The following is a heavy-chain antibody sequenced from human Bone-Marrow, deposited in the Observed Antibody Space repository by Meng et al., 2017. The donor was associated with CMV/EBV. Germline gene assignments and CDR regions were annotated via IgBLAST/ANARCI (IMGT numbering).Heavy chain of an antibody. CDR2: ISAYNGNT. CDR3: ARGDRRGYYTGPYAFDF. V-gene: IGHV1-18*04. J-gene: IGHJ3*01. CDR1: AYTFNGYY. D-gene: IGHD3-22*01. Sequence: ASVQVSCKASAYTFNGYYMHWVRQAPGQGLEWMGWISAYNGNTNFAQNLQGRVTMTADTSTSTAYMELRSLRSDDTAVYYCARGDRRGYYTGPYAFDFWGQGTMVTVSS.